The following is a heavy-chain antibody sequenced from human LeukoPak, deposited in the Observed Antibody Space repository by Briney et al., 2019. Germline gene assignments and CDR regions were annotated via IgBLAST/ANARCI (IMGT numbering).Heavy chain of an antibody. J-gene: IGHJ4*02. D-gene: IGHD6-19*01. V-gene: IGHV3-30*02. CDR3: AKDAGGVGSGWDLDY. Sequence: PGGSLRLSCAASGFTFSSYGMHWVRQAPGKGREWVSFIRYDGSNKYYVDSVKGRFTISRDNSKNALYLQMNSLSAEDTAVYYCAKDAGGVGSGWDLDYWGQGTLVTVSS. CDR1: GFTFSSYG. CDR2: IRYDGSNK.